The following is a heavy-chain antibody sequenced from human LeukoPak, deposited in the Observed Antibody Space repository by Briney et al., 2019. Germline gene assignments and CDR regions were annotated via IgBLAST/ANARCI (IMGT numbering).Heavy chain of an antibody. CDR1: GGSISSGGYY. CDR2: IYYSGST. CDR3: ARWMYSSSWYYVDY. Sequence: SSQTLSLTCTVSGGSISSGGYYWSWIRQHPGKGLEWIGYIYYSGSTYYNPPLKSRVTISVDTSKNQFSLKLSSVTAADTAVYYCARWMYSSSWYYVDYWGQGTLVTVSS. J-gene: IGHJ4*02. V-gene: IGHV4-31*03. D-gene: IGHD6-13*01.